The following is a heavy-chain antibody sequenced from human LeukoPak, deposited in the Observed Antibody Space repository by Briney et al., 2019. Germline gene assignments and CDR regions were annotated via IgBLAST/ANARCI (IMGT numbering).Heavy chain of an antibody. V-gene: IGHV3-11*01. J-gene: IGHJ4*02. D-gene: IGHD6-13*01. CDR3: ARDRQYSSSWIDY. CDR2: ISSSGSTI. Sequence: GGSLRLSCAASGFTFSDYYMSWIRQAPGKGLEWVSYISSSGSTIYYADSVKGRFTISRDNAKNSLYLQMNSLRAEDTAAYYCARDRQYSSSWIDYWGQGTLVTVSS. CDR1: GFTFSDYY.